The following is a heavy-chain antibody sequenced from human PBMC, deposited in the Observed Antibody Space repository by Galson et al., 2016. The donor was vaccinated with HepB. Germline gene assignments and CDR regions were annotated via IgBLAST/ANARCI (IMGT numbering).Heavy chain of an antibody. V-gene: IGHV3-48*03. CDR1: GFTFSSYE. D-gene: IGHD6-13*01. CDR2: ISSSGSTI. Sequence: SLRLSCAASGFTFSSYEMNWVRQAPGKGLEWVSYISSSGSTIYYADSVKGRFTISRNNAENSLYLQMNSRRAEDTAVYYCARGYGPLSIAAAGTVCGYWGQGTLVTVSS. CDR3: ARGYGPLSIAAAGTVCGY. J-gene: IGHJ4*02.